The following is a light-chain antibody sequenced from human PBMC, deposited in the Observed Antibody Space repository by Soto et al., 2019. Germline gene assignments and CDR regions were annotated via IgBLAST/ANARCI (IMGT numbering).Light chain of an antibody. CDR2: NVS. Sequence: QSALTQPASASASPGQSITISCTGTTSDVGGYDYVSWYQQHPGKAPKVLIYNVSNRPSGVSNRFSGSKSGNTASLTIAGLQAEDEAEYYCCSYRGTTFLFGGGTKLTVL. V-gene: IGLV2-14*03. CDR3: CSYRGTTFL. J-gene: IGLJ2*01. CDR1: TSDVGGYDY.